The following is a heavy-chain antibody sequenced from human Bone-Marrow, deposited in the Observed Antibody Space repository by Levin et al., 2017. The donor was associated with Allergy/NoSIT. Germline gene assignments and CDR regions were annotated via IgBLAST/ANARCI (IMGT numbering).Heavy chain of an antibody. CDR3: AKDLWRGWRISPFDS. CDR1: GFDFSSYA. D-gene: IGHD3-16*01. J-gene: IGHJ4*02. Sequence: GGSLRLSCAASGFDFSSYAMNWVRQAPGQGLEWVSGISTGGETPYYADSVKGRFAISRDNSKNTLSLEMNSLSPDDTAAYFCAKDLWRGWRISPFDSWGQGTLVTVSS. CDR2: ISTGGETP. V-gene: IGHV3-23*01.